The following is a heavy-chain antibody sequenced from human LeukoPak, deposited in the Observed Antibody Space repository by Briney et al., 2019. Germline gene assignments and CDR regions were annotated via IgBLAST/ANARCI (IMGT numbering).Heavy chain of an antibody. D-gene: IGHD3-3*01. J-gene: IGHJ4*02. CDR3: AGGGATVFGVIND. CDR2: IHPSSDGT. Sequence: ASVKVSCKASGYTFTNYYIHLVRQAPGQGLEWMGWIHPSSDGTIYAQKFQGRVTMTRDTSINTAYMGMSRLRSDATAGYYCAGGGATVFGVINDWGQGTLVTVSS. V-gene: IGHV1-2*02. CDR1: GYTFTNYY.